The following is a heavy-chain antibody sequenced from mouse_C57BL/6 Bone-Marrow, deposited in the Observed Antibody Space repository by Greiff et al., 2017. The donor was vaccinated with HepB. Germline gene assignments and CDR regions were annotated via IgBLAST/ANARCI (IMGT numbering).Heavy chain of an antibody. Sequence: QVQLQQSGPGLVQPSPSLSITCTVSGFSLTSYGVHWVRQSPGKGLEWLGVIWSGGSTDYNAAFISRLSISKDNSKTQVFFKMNSLQADDTAIYYCARDGATTVVAYYAMDYWGQGTSVTVSS. D-gene: IGHD1-1*01. V-gene: IGHV2-2*01. CDR2: IWSGGST. J-gene: IGHJ4*01. CDR3: ARDGATTVVAYYAMDY. CDR1: GFSLTSYG.